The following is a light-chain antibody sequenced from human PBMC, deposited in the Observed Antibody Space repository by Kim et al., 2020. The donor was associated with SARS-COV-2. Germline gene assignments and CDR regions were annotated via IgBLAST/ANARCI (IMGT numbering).Light chain of an antibody. V-gene: IGKV1-39*01. CDR3: QQSYSTPVI. CDR1: QSISIY. CDR2: AAS. J-gene: IGKJ4*01. Sequence: DIQMTQSPSSLSASVGDRVTITCRASQSISIYLHWYQHRAGEAPKFLIYAASYLQSGVPSRFSGSGSGRDFTLTIRNLQPEDFGTYYCQQSYSTPVIFGGGTKVDIK.